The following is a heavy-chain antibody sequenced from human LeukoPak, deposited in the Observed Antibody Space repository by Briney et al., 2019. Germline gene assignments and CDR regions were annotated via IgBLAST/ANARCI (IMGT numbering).Heavy chain of an antibody. CDR1: GYTFTSYY. D-gene: IGHD5-12*01. CDR3: ARDLVDIVATGYYYGMDV. J-gene: IGHJ6*02. Sequence: ASVKVSCKASGYTFTSYYMHWVRQAPGQGLEWMGLINPSGGSTSYAQKFQGRVTMTRDTSTSTVYMELSSLRSEDTAVYYCARDLVDIVATGYYYGMDVWGQETTVAVSS. V-gene: IGHV1-46*01. CDR2: INPSGGST.